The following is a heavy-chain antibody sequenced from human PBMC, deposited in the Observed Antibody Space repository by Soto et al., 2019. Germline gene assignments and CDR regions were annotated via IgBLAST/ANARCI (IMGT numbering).Heavy chain of an antibody. CDR1: GYTFTSYG. J-gene: IGHJ6*02. CDR2: ISAYNGNT. D-gene: IGHD1-1*01. Sequence: QVQLVQSGAEVKKPGASVKVSCKASGYTFTSYGISWVRQAPGQGLEWMGWISAYNGNTNYAQKLQGRVTMTTDTSTSTAYRELRSLRADDTAVYYCARAVSTTGTTGYYYYGMDVWGQGTTVTVSS. V-gene: IGHV1-18*04. CDR3: ARAVSTTGTTGYYYYGMDV.